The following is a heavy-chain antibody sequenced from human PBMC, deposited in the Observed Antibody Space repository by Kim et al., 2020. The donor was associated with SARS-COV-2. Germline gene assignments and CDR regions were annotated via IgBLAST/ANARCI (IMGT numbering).Heavy chain of an antibody. Sequence: YAESVMDRLTITSGDSKNTLYLQMNSRRAEDKAVDYCAKDWCGYYYFFDYWGQGTLVTVSS. CDR3: AKDWCGYYYFFDY. J-gene: IGHJ4*02. V-gene: IGHV3-30-3*02. D-gene: IGHD3-22*01.